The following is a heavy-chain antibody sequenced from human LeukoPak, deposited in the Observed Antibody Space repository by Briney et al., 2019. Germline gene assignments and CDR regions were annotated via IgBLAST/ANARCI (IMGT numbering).Heavy chain of an antibody. V-gene: IGHV3-30-3*01. D-gene: IGHD6-13*01. J-gene: IGHJ4*02. CDR2: ISYDGSNK. CDR3: ARFPWATTDSSWYYFDY. Sequence: PGGSLRLSCAASGFTFSSYAMHWVRQAPGEGLEWVAVISYDGSNKYYADSVKGRFTISRDNSKNTLYLQMNSLRAEDTAVYYCARFPWATTDSSWYYFDYWGQGTLVTVSS. CDR1: GFTFSSYA.